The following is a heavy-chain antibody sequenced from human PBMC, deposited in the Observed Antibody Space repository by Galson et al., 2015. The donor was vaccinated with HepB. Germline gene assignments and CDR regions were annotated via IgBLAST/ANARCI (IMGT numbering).Heavy chain of an antibody. J-gene: IGHJ4*02. V-gene: IGHV4-34*01. Sequence: SETLSLTCAVYGGSFSGYYWTWIRQPPGKGLEWIGEIHHSGNTNYNPSLKSRVAISLDTSKNQFSLKLTSLTAADTAVYFCARGRKRGADFWNSYYTNDLDYWGQGTLVTVSS. CDR1: GGSFSGYY. CDR2: IHHSGNT. D-gene: IGHD3-3*01. CDR3: ARGRKRGADFWNSYYTNDLDY.